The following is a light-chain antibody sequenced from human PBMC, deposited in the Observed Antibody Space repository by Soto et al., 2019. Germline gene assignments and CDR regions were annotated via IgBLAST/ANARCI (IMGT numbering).Light chain of an antibody. Sequence: QSALTQPPSASGSPGQSVTLSCTGTSSDVGGYNYVSWYQQHPGKAPKLMIYEVIKRPSGVPDRFSGSRSGNTASLTVSGLQAEDEADYYCTSYAGSNIPVFGGGTKLTVL. V-gene: IGLV2-8*01. J-gene: IGLJ2*01. CDR3: TSYAGSNIPV. CDR1: SSDVGGYNY. CDR2: EVI.